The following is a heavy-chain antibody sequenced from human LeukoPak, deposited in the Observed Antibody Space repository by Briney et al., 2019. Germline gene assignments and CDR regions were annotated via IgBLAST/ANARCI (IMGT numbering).Heavy chain of an antibody. CDR2: IKQDGTEK. CDR3: ARDVRPDY. J-gene: IGHJ4*02. CDR1: GFTFSSYW. Sequence: GGSLRLSCAASGFTFSSYWMSWVRQAPGAGLEWVANIKQDGTEKYYMDSVKGRFSISRDNAKNPLYLQMNALRAEDTAVYYCARDVRPDYWGQGTLVTVST. D-gene: IGHD6-6*01. V-gene: IGHV3-7*04.